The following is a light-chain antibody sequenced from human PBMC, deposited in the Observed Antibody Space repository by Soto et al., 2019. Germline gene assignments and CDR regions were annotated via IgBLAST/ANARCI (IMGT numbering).Light chain of an antibody. Sequence: HSVLTQPPSVSGAPGQRVTISCTESSSNIGAGYDVHWYQQLPGTAPKLLIYANSNRPSGVPDRFSGSKSGTSASLAITGLQAEDEADYYCQSYDSSLSAGVFGGGTKLTVL. CDR2: ANS. V-gene: IGLV1-40*01. CDR1: SSNIGAGYD. CDR3: QSYDSSLSAGV. J-gene: IGLJ3*02.